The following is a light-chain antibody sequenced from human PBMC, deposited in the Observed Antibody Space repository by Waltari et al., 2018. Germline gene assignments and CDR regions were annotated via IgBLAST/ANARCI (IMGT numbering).Light chain of an antibody. CDR1: SFSVSTTSY. V-gene: IGLV8-61*01. CDR3: SQYMGSGIWV. CDR2: KTN. Sequence: QTVVTQEQSLSVSPGGTVTLTCALTSFSVSTTSYATWYQQTPVPAPRTLVDKTNNRAPGVRDRFSGSILGNKVALTITGAQADDESHYYCSQYMGSGIWVFGGGTRLTVL. J-gene: IGLJ3*02.